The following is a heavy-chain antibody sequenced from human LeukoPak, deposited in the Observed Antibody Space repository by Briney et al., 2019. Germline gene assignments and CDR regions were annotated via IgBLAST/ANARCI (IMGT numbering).Heavy chain of an antibody. J-gene: IGHJ4*02. CDR1: GGSLSSSSYY. Sequence: PSETLSLTCTVSGGSLSSSSYYWGWIRQPPGKGLEWIGSIYYSGSTYYNPSLKSRVTISVDTSKNQFSLKLSSVTAADTAVYYCARHRLVRNYYGSGSYVDYWGQGTLVTVSS. D-gene: IGHD3-10*01. V-gene: IGHV4-39*01. CDR2: IYYSGST. CDR3: ARHRLVRNYYGSGSYVDY.